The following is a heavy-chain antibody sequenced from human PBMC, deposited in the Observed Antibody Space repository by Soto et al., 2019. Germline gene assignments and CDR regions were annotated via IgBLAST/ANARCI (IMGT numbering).Heavy chain of an antibody. V-gene: IGHV1-18*01. CDR3: AREGYCSSGSCALYSHDYFGMDV. CDR1: GYTFNRYG. Sequence: QVQLVQSGAEVKKPGASVKLSCKASGYTFNRYGISWVRQAPGQGLEGLGGIGVYKEKTNYPQNFQGRVTMTKDTSTTAAYMELRSLTSDDTAVYFCAREGYCSSGSCALYSHDYFGMDVWGQGTTVTVSS. CDR2: IGVYKEKT. J-gene: IGHJ6*02. D-gene: IGHD2-15*01.